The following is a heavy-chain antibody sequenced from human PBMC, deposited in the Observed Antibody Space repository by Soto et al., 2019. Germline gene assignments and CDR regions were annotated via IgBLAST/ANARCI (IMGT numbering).Heavy chain of an antibody. Sequence: SETLSLTCTVSGGSISSGDYYWSWIRQPPGKGLEWIGYIYYSGSTYYNPSLKSRVTISVDTSKNQFSLKLSSVTAADTAVYYCARDSNSNHRYSYYYGMDVWGQRTTVTVSS. J-gene: IGHJ6*02. CDR1: GGSISSGDYY. CDR3: ARDSNSNHRYSYYYGMDV. CDR2: IYYSGST. V-gene: IGHV4-30-4*01. D-gene: IGHD4-4*01.